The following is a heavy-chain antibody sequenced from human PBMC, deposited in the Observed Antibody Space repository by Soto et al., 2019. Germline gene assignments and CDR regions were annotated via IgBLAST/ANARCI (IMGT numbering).Heavy chain of an antibody. CDR3: ARPINYDDSWGSYRPLDY. D-gene: IGHD3-16*02. Sequence: EVQLLESGGGLVQPGGSLRLSCAASGFTFSSYAMSWVRQAPGKGLEWVSAISGSGGSTYYADSVKGRFTISRDNSKNALYLQMNSLRAEDTAVYYCARPINYDDSWGSYRPLDYWGQGTLVTVSS. J-gene: IGHJ4*02. CDR1: GFTFSSYA. CDR2: ISGSGGST. V-gene: IGHV3-23*01.